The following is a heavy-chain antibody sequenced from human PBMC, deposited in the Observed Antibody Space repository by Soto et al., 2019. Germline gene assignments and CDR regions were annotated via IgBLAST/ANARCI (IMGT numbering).Heavy chain of an antibody. CDR2: ITTSGSTI. D-gene: IGHD2-21*01. J-gene: IGHJ4*02. CDR1: GFTFSSYE. CDR3: ARGNSPVDVY. V-gene: IGHV3-48*03. Sequence: PGGSLRLSCAASGFTFSSYEMNWVRQAPGKGLEWVSYITTSGSTIYYADSVKGRSTISRDNAKNSLYLQMNSLRAEDTAVYYCARGNSPVDVYWGQGTLVTVSS.